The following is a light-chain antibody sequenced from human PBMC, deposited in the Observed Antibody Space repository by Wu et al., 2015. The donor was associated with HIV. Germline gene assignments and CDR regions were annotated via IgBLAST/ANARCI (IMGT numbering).Light chain of an antibody. CDR2: GAS. V-gene: IGKV3-11*01. CDR3: QQRTNWPLT. Sequence: EIVLTQSPVTLSLSPGERATLSCRASQSVSSYLAWYQQKPGQAPRLLIYGASNRATAIPARFSGSGSGTDFTLTISSLDPEDFAIYYCQQRTNWPLTFGGGTKIEMK. CDR1: QSVSSY. J-gene: IGKJ4*01.